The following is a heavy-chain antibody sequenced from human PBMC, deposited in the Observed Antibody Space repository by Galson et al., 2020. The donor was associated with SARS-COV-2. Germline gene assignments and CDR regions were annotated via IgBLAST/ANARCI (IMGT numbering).Heavy chain of an antibody. V-gene: IGHV3-73*01. CDR3: TRLGISKTGGDYYYYGVDV. CDR1: GFTFSGSA. J-gene: IGHJ6*02. Sequence: GGSLRFSCAASGFTFSGSAMHWVRQASGKGLEWVGRIRSKANSYATAYAASVKGRFTISRDDSKNTAYLQMNSLKTEDTAVYYCTRLGISKTGGDYYYYGVDVWGQGTTVTVSS. D-gene: IGHD2-2*01. CDR2: IRSKANSYAT.